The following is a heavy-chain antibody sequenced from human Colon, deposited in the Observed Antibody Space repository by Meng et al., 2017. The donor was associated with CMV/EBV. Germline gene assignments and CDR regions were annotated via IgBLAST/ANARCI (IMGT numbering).Heavy chain of an antibody. CDR1: GFTVNTYF. CDR2: IYPDGRP. CDR3: AKDEVPNNIDY. V-gene: IGHV3-53*01. D-gene: IGHD1/OR15-1a*01. J-gene: IGHJ4*02. Sequence: QLVASGGGLFQPGGSLRLSCAASGFTVNTYFMSWVRQAPGKGLEWVSIIYPDGRPFYADSVQGRFTISTDNSKNTLYLQMNSLRAEDTATYYCAKDEVPNNIDYWGQGTLVTVSS.